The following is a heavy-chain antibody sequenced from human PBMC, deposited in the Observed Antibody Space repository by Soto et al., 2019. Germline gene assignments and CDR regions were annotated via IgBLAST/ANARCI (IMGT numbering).Heavy chain of an antibody. CDR2: IYYSGST. D-gene: IGHD2-2*01. CDR3: ARFSPSPRVVPAATEYYYYYYMDV. J-gene: IGHJ6*03. V-gene: IGHV4-59*01. Sequence: SETLSLTCTVSGGSISSYYWSWIRQPPGKGLEWIGYIYYSGSTNYNPSLKSRVTISVDTSKNQFSLKLSSVTAADTAVYYCARFSPSPRVVPAATEYYYYYYMDVWGKGTTVTVSS. CDR1: GGSISSYY.